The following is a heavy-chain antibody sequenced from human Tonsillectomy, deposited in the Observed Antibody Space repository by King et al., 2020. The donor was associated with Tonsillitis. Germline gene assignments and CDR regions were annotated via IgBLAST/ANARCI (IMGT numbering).Heavy chain of an antibody. D-gene: IGHD5-24*01. Sequence: VQLQESGPGLVKPSQTLSLTCTVSGGSISSGGYYWSWIRQHPGKGLEWIGYIYYSGSTYYNPSLKSRVTISVDTSKNQFSLKLSSVTAADTAVYYCSSTRDGYHRNWYFDLWGRGTLVTVSS. CDR1: GGSISSGGYY. J-gene: IGHJ2*01. V-gene: IGHV4-31*03. CDR2: IYYSGST. CDR3: SSTRDGYHRNWYFDL.